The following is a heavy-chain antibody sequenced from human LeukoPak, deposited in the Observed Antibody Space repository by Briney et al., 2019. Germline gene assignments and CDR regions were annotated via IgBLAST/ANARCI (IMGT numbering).Heavy chain of an antibody. D-gene: IGHD5-24*01. CDR1: GFTFSGSA. J-gene: IGHJ4*02. CDR3: AKDAYIRSFDY. CDR2: IRSRANSYAT. Sequence: GGSLRLSCAASGFTFSGSAIHWVRQASGKGLEWVGRIRSRANSYATAYAASVKGRFTVSRDDSKNTAYLHMNSLKTEDTAVYYCAKDAYIRSFDYWGQGTLVTVSS. V-gene: IGHV3-73*01.